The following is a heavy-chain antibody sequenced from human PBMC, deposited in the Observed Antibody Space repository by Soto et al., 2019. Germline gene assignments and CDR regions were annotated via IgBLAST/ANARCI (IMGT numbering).Heavy chain of an antibody. CDR3: ARDGPHSIAVAGTGWFDP. Sequence: QVQLVQSGAEVKKPGSSVKVSCKASGGTFSSYAISWVRQAPGQGLEWMGGIIPIFGTANYAQKFQGRVTITAYESTSTAYMELSSLRSEDTAVYYCARDGPHSIAVAGTGWFDPWGQGTLVTVSS. J-gene: IGHJ5*02. V-gene: IGHV1-69*01. D-gene: IGHD6-19*01. CDR2: IIPIFGTA. CDR1: GGTFSSYA.